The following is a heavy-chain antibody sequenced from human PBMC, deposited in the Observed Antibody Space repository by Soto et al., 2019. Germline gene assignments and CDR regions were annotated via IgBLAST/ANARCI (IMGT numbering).Heavy chain of an antibody. J-gene: IGHJ5*02. CDR1: GGSISSGDYY. Sequence: QVQLQESGPGLVKPSQTLSLTCTVSGGSISSGDYYWGWIRQPPGKGLEWIGYIYYSGSTYYNPSLKSRVTISVDTSKNQFSLKLSSVTAADTAVYYCARDQVEDYGDYTDWFDPWGQGTLVTVSS. V-gene: IGHV4-30-4*01. CDR3: ARDQVEDYGDYTDWFDP. D-gene: IGHD4-17*01. CDR2: IYYSGST.